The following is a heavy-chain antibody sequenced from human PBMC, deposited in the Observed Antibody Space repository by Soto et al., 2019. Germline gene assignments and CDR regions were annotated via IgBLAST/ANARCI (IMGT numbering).Heavy chain of an antibody. CDR3: ARRVWESSDAFDI. J-gene: IGHJ3*02. CDR1: GYTFTDYG. Sequence: ASVKVSCKASGYTFTDYGLTWVRQAPGQGLEMMGWISPYSDRTKYAQKLQGRVTLTTDTSTSTTYMELRSLRSDDTAIYYCARRVWESSDAFDIWGQGTMVTVS. V-gene: IGHV1-18*04. CDR2: ISPYSDRT. D-gene: IGHD3-16*01.